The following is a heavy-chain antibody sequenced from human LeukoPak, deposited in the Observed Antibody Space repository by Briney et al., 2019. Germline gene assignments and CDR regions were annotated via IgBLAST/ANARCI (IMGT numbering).Heavy chain of an antibody. D-gene: IGHD5-18*01. J-gene: IGHJ6*03. CDR3: ASGGIQLSLTTSYYMDV. CDR2: IIPIFGTA. CDR1: GGIFSSYA. V-gene: IGHV1-69*05. Sequence: ASVKVSCKASGGIFSSYAISWVRQAPGQGLEWMGGIIPIFGTANYAQKFQGRVTITTDESTSPAYMELSSLRREDTAVYYCASGGIQLSLTTSYYMDVWGKGTTVTVFS.